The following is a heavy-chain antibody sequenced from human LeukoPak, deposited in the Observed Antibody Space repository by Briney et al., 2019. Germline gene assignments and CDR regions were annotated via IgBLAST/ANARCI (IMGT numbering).Heavy chain of an antibody. CDR3: ARTYCSGGSCPHDAFDI. V-gene: IGHV1-69*06. CDR1: GGTFSSYA. CDR2: IIPIFGTA. Sequence: SVKVSCKVSGGTFSSYAISWVRQAPGPGLEWMGGIIPIFGTANYAQKFQGRVTITADKSTSTAYMELSSLRSEDTAVYYCARTYCSGGSCPHDAFDIWGQGTMVTVSS. J-gene: IGHJ3*02. D-gene: IGHD2-15*01.